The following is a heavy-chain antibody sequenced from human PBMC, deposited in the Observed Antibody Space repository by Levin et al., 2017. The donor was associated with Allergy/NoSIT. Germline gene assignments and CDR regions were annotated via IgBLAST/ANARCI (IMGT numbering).Heavy chain of an antibody. CDR3: ARGLYCSGGSCYGFDY. J-gene: IGHJ4*02. V-gene: IGHV1-8*01. D-gene: IGHD2-15*01. CDR2: MNPNSGNT. CDR1: GYTFTSYD. Sequence: GESLKISCKASGYTFTSYDINWVRQATGQGLEWMGWMNPNSGNTGYAQKFQGRVTMTRNTSISTAYMELSSLRSEDTAVYYCARGLYCSGGSCYGFDYWGQGPLVTVSS.